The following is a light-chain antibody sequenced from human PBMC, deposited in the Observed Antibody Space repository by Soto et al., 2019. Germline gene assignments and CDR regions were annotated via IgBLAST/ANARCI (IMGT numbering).Light chain of an antibody. J-gene: IGKJ1*01. CDR1: QSVSSN. CDR3: QQYNNWPQT. V-gene: IGKV3-15*01. CDR2: GAS. Sequence: EIVMTQSPATLSVSPGERATLSCSASQSVSSNLAWYQQKPGQAPRLLIYGASTRATGIPARFSGSGSGTDFTLTISRLQSEDFAVYYCQQYNNWPQTFGQGTKVEIK.